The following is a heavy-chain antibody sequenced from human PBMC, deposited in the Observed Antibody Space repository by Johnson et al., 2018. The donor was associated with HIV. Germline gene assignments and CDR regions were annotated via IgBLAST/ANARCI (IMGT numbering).Heavy chain of an antibody. J-gene: IGHJ3*01. D-gene: IGHD3-22*01. CDR1: GFTFSSYG. Sequence: QVQLVESGGGVVQPGRSLRLSCAASGFTFSSYGMHWVRQAPGKGLEWVAVISYDGSNKYYADSVKGRFTISRDNSKNTLYLQMNNLKTEDTALDYCTRVVVITQEKWGQGTMVTVSS. CDR2: ISYDGSNK. V-gene: IGHV3-30*03. CDR3: TRVVVITQEK.